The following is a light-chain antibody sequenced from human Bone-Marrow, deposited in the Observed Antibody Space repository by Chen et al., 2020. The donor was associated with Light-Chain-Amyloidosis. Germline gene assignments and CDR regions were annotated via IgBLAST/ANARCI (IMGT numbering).Light chain of an antibody. V-gene: IGLV3-21*02. CDR2: DDS. Sequence: SYVLTQPSSVSVAPGQTATIACGRNNIGSKSVHWYQQTPGQAPLLGVYDDSDQPSVLPERLSGSNAGNTATLTISRVEAGDESDYYYQVWDRSSDRPVFGGGTKLTVL. CDR3: QVWDRSSDRPV. J-gene: IGLJ3*02. CDR1: NIGSKS.